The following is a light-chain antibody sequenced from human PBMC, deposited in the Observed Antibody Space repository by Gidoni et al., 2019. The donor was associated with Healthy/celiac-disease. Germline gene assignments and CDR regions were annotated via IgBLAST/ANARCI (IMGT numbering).Light chain of an antibody. CDR3: QAWDSSTVV. J-gene: IGLJ2*01. Sequence: SYELTQLPSVSVSTGQTASITCPCDKLVDKYASWFQQKPGQSPVLVIYQDSKRPSGIPERFSGSNSGNTATLTISVTQSMDEADYYCQAWDSSTVVFGGGTKLTVL. V-gene: IGLV3-1*01. CDR1: KLVDKY. CDR2: QDS.